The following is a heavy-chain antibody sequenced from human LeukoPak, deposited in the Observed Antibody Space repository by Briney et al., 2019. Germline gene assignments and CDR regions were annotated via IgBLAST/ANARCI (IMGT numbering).Heavy chain of an antibody. Sequence: SETLSLTCTVSGGSVSTYYWSLIRQPAGKGLEWIGRIYASGNTNYNPSLKSRVTMSLDTSKNQFSLRLTSVTAADTAVYYCAREYSSSSGKNAFDVWGQGTMVTVSS. J-gene: IGHJ3*01. D-gene: IGHD6-6*01. CDR3: AREYSSSSGKNAFDV. V-gene: IGHV4-4*07. CDR1: GGSVSTYY. CDR2: IYASGNT.